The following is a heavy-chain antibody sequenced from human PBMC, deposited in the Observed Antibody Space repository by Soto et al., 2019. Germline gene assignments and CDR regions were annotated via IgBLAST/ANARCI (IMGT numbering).Heavy chain of an antibody. J-gene: IGHJ4*02. Sequence: QVTLKESGPVLVKPTETLTLTCTVSGFSLSNARMGVSWIRQPPGKALEWLAHIFSNDEKSYSTSLKSRLTISKDTSKSQVVLTMTNMDPVDTATYSCARIPYGSGSYYSDFDYWGQGTLVTVSS. D-gene: IGHD3-10*01. CDR3: ARIPYGSGSYYSDFDY. V-gene: IGHV2-26*01. CDR2: IFSNDEK. CDR1: GFSLSNARMG.